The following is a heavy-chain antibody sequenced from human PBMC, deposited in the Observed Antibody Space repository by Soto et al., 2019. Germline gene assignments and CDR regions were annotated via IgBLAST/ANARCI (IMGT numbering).Heavy chain of an antibody. CDR2: IYKSATT. CDR1: GDSIPTVDYF. CDR3: ARGRYCLTGRCFPNWFDS. Sequence: PSETLSLTCSASGDSIPTVDYFWAWIRQPPGQALEYIGYIYKSATTYYNPSFESRVAISLDTSKSQFSLNVTSVTAADTAVYFCARGRYCLTGRCFPNWFDSWGQGTLVTVSS. J-gene: IGHJ5*01. V-gene: IGHV4-30-4*01. D-gene: IGHD2-15*01.